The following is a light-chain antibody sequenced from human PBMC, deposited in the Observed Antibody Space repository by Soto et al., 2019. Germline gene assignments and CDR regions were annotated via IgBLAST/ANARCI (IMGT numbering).Light chain of an antibody. J-gene: IGKJ1*01. V-gene: IGKV1-5*03. Sequence: IHMTQSPSTLSGSVGDRFTITCRASQTISSWLAWYQQKPGKAPKLLIYQASILESGVPSRFGGTRSGTEFTLTISSLQPDDFATYYCQQYSGIWTFGQGTKVDIK. CDR3: QQYSGIWT. CDR2: QAS. CDR1: QTISSW.